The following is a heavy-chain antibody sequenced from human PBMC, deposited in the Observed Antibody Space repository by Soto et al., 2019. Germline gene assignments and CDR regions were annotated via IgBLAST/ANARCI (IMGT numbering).Heavy chain of an antibody. Sequence: LGESLKISCKGSGYNFASYWIGWVRQMPGKDLEWMGIIYPGDSDTRYSPSFQGQVTISADKSISTAYLQWSSLKASDTAMYYCATTYLGLPNYYYYGMDVWGQGTTVTVSS. CDR2: IYPGDSDT. CDR3: ATTYLGLPNYYYYGMDV. J-gene: IGHJ6*02. CDR1: GYNFASYW. V-gene: IGHV5-51*01. D-gene: IGHD7-27*01.